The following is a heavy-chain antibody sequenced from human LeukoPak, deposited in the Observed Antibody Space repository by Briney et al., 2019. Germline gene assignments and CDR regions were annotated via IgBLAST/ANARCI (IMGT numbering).Heavy chain of an antibody. J-gene: IGHJ4*02. CDR2: ISGSGGST. V-gene: IGHV3-23*01. D-gene: IGHD3-22*01. CDR3: AKDRYYYDSSGYSFDY. CDR1: GFTFSSYA. Sequence: GGSLRLSCAASGFTFSSYAMSWVRQAPGKGLEWVSAISGSGGSTYYADSVKGRFTISRDNSKNTLYLQMNSLRAEDTPVYYCAKDRYYYDSSGYSFDYWGQGTLVTVSS.